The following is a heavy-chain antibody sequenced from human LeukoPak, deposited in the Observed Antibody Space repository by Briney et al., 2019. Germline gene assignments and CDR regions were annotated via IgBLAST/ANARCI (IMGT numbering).Heavy chain of an antibody. J-gene: IGHJ3*02. CDR1: GFTFSSYG. CDR3: AKEDCSGGSCYSRALGAFDI. V-gene: IGHV3-30*18. D-gene: IGHD2-15*01. CDR2: ISYDGSNK. Sequence: GGSLRLSCAASGFTFSSYGMHWVRQAPGKGLEWVAVISYDGSNKYYADSVKGRFTISRDNSKNTLYLQMNSLRAEDTAVYYCAKEDCSGGSCYSRALGAFDIWGQGAMVTVSS.